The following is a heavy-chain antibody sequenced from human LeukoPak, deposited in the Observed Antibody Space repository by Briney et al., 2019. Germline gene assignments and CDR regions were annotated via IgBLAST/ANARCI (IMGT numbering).Heavy chain of an antibody. J-gene: IGHJ4*02. CDR2: MNPNSGNT. Sequence: ASVKVSCEASGYTFTSYDINWVRQATGQGLEWMGWMNPNSGNTGYAQKFQGRVTITRNTSISTAYMELSSLRSEDTAVYYCARHSSSWYMSDYWGQGTLVTVSS. CDR3: ARHSSSWYMSDY. V-gene: IGHV1-8*03. CDR1: GYTFTSYD. D-gene: IGHD6-13*01.